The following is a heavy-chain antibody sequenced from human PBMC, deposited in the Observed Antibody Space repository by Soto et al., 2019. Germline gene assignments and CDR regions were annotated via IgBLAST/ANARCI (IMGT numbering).Heavy chain of an antibody. V-gene: IGHV4-34*01. D-gene: IGHD3-22*01. CDR2: INHSGST. CDR3: ARVGPWVPYYYDSSPYTFENWFDP. Sequence: SETLSLTCAVYGGSFSGYYWSWIRQPPGKGLEWIGEINHSGSTNYNPSLKSRVTISVDTSKNQFSLKLSSVTAADTAVYYCARVGPWVPYYYDSSPYTFENWFDPWGQGTRVTVSS. J-gene: IGHJ5*02. CDR1: GGSFSGYY.